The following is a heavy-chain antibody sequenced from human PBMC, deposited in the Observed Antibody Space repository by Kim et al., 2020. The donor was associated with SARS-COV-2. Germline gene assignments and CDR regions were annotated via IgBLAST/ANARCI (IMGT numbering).Heavy chain of an antibody. CDR1: GGSISSSSYY. J-gene: IGHJ4*01. CDR3: ARIDYEYSSSPRDH. CDR2: FYYSGST. V-gene: IGHV4-39*01. D-gene: IGHD6-6*01. Sequence: SETLSLTCTVSGGSISSSSYYWGWIRQPPGKGLEWIGCFYYSGSTYYNPSLKSRVTISAYTSKNQLSLKLSSVTAADTAVYYCARIDYEYSSSPRDHWG.